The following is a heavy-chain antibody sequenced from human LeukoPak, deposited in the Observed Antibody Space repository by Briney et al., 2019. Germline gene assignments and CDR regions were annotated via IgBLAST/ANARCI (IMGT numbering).Heavy chain of an antibody. D-gene: IGHD4-23*01. CDR1: GFTFSSYG. CDR3: AKDQTPYY. Sequence: GGSLRLSCAASGFTFSSYGMHWVRQAPGKGLEWVAVISYDGSSKDYADSVKGRFTISRDNSKNTLYLQMNSLRAEDTAVYYCAKDQTPYYWGQGTLVTVSS. V-gene: IGHV3-33*05. J-gene: IGHJ4*02. CDR2: ISYDGSSK.